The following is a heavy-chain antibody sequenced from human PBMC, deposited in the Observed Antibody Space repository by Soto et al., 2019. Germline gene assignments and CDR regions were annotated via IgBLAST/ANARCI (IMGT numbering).Heavy chain of an antibody. D-gene: IGHD3-16*02. J-gene: IGHJ3*02. CDR2: IYYSGST. CDR3: AGLHYSWGSYRYRAFDI. CDR1: GGSISSSSYY. Sequence: SETLSLTCTVSGGSISSSSYYWGWIRQPPGKGLEWIGSIYYSGSTYYNPSLKSRVTISVDTSKTHFSLKLSPVTAADTAVYYCAGLHYSWGSYRYRAFDIWGQGTMVTVSS. V-gene: IGHV4-39*01.